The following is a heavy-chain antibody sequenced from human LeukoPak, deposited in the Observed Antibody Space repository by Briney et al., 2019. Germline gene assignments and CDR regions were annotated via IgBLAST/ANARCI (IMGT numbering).Heavy chain of an antibody. V-gene: IGHV4-34*01. Sequence: SETLSLTCAVCGGSFSGYYWSRIRQPPGKGLEWIGEINHSGSTNYNPSLKSRVTISVDTSKNQFSLKLSSVTAADTAVYYCARGTGIYGGNDYWGQGTLVTVSS. J-gene: IGHJ4*02. CDR3: ARGTGIYGGNDY. D-gene: IGHD4-23*01. CDR2: INHSGST. CDR1: GGSFSGYY.